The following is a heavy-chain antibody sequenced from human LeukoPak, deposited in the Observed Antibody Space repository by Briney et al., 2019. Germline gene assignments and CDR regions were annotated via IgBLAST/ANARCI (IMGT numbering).Heavy chain of an antibody. Sequence: SETLSLTCSVSGGSIGNYYWNWLRQPAGKGLEWIGRIYASGSTNYNPSLKSRVTISMDKSKNHFSLNLKSVTAADTAFYYCARDFYGDDGHHPFDYRGQGIQVTVSS. CDR2: IYASGST. V-gene: IGHV4-4*07. CDR3: ARDFYGDDGHHPFDY. CDR1: GGSIGNYY. D-gene: IGHD2/OR15-2a*01. J-gene: IGHJ4*02.